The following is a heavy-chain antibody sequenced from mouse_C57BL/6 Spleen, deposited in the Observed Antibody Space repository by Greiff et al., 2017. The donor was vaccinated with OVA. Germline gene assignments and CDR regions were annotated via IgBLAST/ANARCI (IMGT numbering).Heavy chain of an antibody. CDR2: IDPETGGT. CDR1: GYTFTDYE. J-gene: IGHJ4*01. V-gene: IGHV1-15*01. Sequence: QVQLQQSGAELVRPGASVTLSCKASGYTFTDYEMHWVKQTPVHGLEWIGAIDPETGGTAYNQKFKGKAILTADKSSSTAYMELRSLTSEDSAVYYCTRYVRYYAMDYWGQGTSVTVSS. CDR3: TRYVRYYAMDY.